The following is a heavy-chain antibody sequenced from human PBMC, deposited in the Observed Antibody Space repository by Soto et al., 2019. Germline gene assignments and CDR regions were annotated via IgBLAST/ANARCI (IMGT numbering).Heavy chain of an antibody. CDR1: GFTFSSYW. J-gene: IGHJ6*04. Sequence: EVQLVESGGGLVQPGGSLRLSCAASGFTFSSYWMSWVRQAPGKGLEWVANIKQDGSEKYYVDSVKGRFTISRDNAKNSLYLQMNSLRAEDTAVYYCARDGVDTAMVLYYYYGMDVWGKGTTVTVSS. CDR2: IKQDGSEK. CDR3: ARDGVDTAMVLYYYYGMDV. D-gene: IGHD5-18*01. V-gene: IGHV3-7*03.